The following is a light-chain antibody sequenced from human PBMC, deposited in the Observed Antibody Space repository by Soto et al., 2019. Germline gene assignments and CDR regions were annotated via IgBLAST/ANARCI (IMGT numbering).Light chain of an antibody. Sequence: QSVLTQPPSVSAAPGQRVSISCSGNSSNIGNNYVSWYQQFPGTAPKVLIYDNDQRLSGIPDRFSGSKSGTSATLDITGLQAGDEADYHCGTWDRSLRSVVFGGGTKLTVL. CDR3: GTWDRSLRSVV. CDR2: DND. V-gene: IGLV1-51*01. CDR1: SSNIGNNY. J-gene: IGLJ2*01.